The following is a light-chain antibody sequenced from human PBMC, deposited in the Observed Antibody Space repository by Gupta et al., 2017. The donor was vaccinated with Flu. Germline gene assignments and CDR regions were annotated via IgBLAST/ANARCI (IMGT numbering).Light chain of an antibody. CDR2: AAS. CDR3: QQYGSSWWT. V-gene: IGKV3-20*01. J-gene: IGKJ1*01. Sequence: EIVLTQSPDTLSLSPGDRATLSCRASQSVSSNYLAWYQQRPGQAPKLLVYAASTGATGVPDRFSGGGSGADFTLTITRLEPEDFAVYFCQQYGSSWWTFGQGTRVEVK. CDR1: QSVSSNY.